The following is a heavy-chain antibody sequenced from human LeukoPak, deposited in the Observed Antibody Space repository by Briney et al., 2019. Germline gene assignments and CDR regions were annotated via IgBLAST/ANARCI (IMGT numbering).Heavy chain of an antibody. Sequence: SQTLSLTCAISGDSVSSNSATWNWIRQSPSRCLEWLGRTYYRSKWSNDYAVSVQSRITINPDTSKNQFSLQLNSVTPDDTAMYYCTRALGVVFDFWGQGTLVTVSS. J-gene: IGHJ4*02. CDR3: TRALGVVFDF. CDR1: GDSVSSNSAT. V-gene: IGHV6-1*01. D-gene: IGHD2-8*01. CDR2: TYYRSKWSN.